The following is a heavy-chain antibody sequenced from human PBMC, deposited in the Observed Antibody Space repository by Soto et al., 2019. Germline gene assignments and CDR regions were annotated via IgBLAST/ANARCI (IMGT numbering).Heavy chain of an antibody. J-gene: IGHJ4*01. CDR3: ASGRTSRSIPVY. Sequence: SETLSLTCTVSGGSISGSNFHWGWIRQSPGQGLEWIGSFHNSGSTNYNPSLKSRVTISIDTSKNQFSLKLSSVTAADTAVYFCASGRTSRSIPVYCGHGTLVTVS. V-gene: IGHV4-39*07. CDR2: FHNSGST. D-gene: IGHD6-19*01. CDR1: GGSISGSNFH.